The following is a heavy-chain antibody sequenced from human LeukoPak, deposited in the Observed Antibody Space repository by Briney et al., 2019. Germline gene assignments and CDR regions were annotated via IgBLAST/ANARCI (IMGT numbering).Heavy chain of an antibody. D-gene: IGHD4-23*01. V-gene: IGHV4-59*08. CDR2: IYYSWST. CDR1: GGSISSYY. CDR3: ARHRGATTVVTHFDY. J-gene: IGHJ4*02. Sequence: ASETLSLTCTVSGGSISSYYWSWIRQPPGKGLEWIGYIYYSWSTNYNPSLKSRVTISVDTSKNQFSLKLSSVTAADTAVYYCARHRGATTVVTHFDYWGQGTLVTVSS.